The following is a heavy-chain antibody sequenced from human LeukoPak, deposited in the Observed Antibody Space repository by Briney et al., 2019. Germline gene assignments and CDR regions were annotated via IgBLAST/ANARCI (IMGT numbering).Heavy chain of an antibody. CDR2: INPNSGGT. J-gene: IGHJ4*02. V-gene: IGHV1-2*06. Sequence: ASVKVSCKASGGTFSSYAISWVRQAPGQGLEWMGRINPNSGGTNYAQKFQGRVTMTRDTSISTAYMELSRLRSDDTAVYYCARSARDGYNYQSYFDYWGQGTLVTVSS. D-gene: IGHD5-24*01. CDR1: GGTFSSYA. CDR3: ARSARDGYNYQSYFDY.